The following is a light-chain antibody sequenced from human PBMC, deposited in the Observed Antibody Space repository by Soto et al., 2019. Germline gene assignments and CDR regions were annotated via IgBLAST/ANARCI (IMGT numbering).Light chain of an antibody. CDR3: CSYAGSPRDV. J-gene: IGLJ1*01. CDR2: DVS. Sequence: QSALTQPRSVSGSPGQSVTISCTGTSSDVGGYNYVSWYQQHPGKAPKVMIYDVSERPSGVPGRFSGSKSGNTASLTISGLHAEDEADYYCCSYAGSPRDVLGTGTKLTVL. V-gene: IGLV2-11*01. CDR1: SSDVGGYNY.